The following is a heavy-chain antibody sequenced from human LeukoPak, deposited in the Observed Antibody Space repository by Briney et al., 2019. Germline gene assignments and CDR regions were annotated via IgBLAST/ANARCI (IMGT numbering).Heavy chain of an antibody. D-gene: IGHD3-16*01. CDR1: GFTVSSNY. J-gene: IGHJ4*02. Sequence: GGSLRLSCAVSGFTVSSNYMSWVRQAPGKGLEWVAVISYDGSNKYYADSVKGRFTISRDNSKNTLYLQMNSLRAEDTAVYYCASTSPYWGQGTLVTVSS. V-gene: IGHV3-30*19. CDR3: ASTSPY. CDR2: ISYDGSNK.